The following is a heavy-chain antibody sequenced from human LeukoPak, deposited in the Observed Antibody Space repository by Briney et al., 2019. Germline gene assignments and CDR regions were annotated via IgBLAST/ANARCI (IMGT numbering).Heavy chain of an antibody. D-gene: IGHD1-26*01. V-gene: IGHV1-2*02. CDR3: AAYSGSCGGSFDY. Sequence: ASVKVSCKASGYTFTDYYMNWVRQAPGQGLEWMGWINPNSGGTNSAQKFQGRVTMTRDTSISTAYMELNRLTSDDTAVYYCAAYSGSCGGSFDYWGQGTLVTVSS. CDR1: GYTFTDYY. CDR2: INPNSGGT. J-gene: IGHJ4*02.